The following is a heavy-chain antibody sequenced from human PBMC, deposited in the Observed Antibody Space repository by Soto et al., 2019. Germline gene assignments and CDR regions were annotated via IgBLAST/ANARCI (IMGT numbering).Heavy chain of an antibody. D-gene: IGHD1-26*01. CDR2: ISSNGGST. CDR3: VKFGQSRELLRAFDI. CDR1: GFTFSSYA. V-gene: IGHV3-64D*06. Sequence: WGSLRLSCSASGFTFSSYAMHWVRQAPGKGLEYVSAISSNGGSTYYADSVKGRFTISIDNSKNTLYLQMSILSAEDTAVYYCVKFGQSRELLRAFDIWGQGTMVTVSS. J-gene: IGHJ3*02.